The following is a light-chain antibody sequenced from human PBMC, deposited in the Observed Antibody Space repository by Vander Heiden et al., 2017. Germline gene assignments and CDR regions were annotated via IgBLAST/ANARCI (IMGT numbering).Light chain of an antibody. Sequence: SYELTQPPSVSVSPGQTARITCSGNAVPKQYAFWYQQKPGQAPVLVMYKDSERSSGIPDRFSGSSSGTTGTLTISGVQAEDEADYYCQSADSSGADVVFGGGTKLTVL. V-gene: IGLV3-25*03. CDR1: AVPKQY. J-gene: IGLJ2*01. CDR3: QSADSSGADVV. CDR2: KDS.